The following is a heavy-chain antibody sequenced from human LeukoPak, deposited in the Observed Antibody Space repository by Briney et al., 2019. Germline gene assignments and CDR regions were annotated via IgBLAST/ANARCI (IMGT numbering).Heavy chain of an antibody. CDR3: TRQRWIVGADFDY. Sequence: GESLKISCAASGFTFSGSDMNWVRQASGKGLEWVGRIRSKVNSYATAYAASVKGRFTISRDDSKNTAYLQMNSLKTEDTAVYCCTRQRWIVGADFDYWGQGTLVAVSS. V-gene: IGHV3-73*01. CDR2: IRSKVNSYAT. J-gene: IGHJ4*02. D-gene: IGHD1-26*01. CDR1: GFTFSGSD.